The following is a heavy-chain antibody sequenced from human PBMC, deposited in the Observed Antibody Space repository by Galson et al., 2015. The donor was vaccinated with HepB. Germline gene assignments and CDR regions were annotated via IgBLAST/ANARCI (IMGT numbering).Heavy chain of an antibody. CDR1: GYTFNNHF. V-gene: IGHV1-18*01. CDR2: VSPYNGDT. J-gene: IGHJ4*02. Sequence: SVKVSCKASGYTFNNHFIFWVRQAPGQGLEWLGWVSPYNGDTNYVQKFQRRVTMTTDTSSTTAYMELRSLRSDDTAVYFCARGPLPNHFLDHWGQGTLVAVS. D-gene: IGHD1-14*01. CDR3: ARGPLPNHFLDH.